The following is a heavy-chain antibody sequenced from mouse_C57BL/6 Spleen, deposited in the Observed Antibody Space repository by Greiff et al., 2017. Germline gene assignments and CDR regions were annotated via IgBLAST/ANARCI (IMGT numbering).Heavy chain of an antibody. D-gene: IGHD2-2*01. J-gene: IGHJ1*03. CDR3: ARYTIYYGYDGWYFDV. CDR2: IRNKANGYTT. CDR1: GFTFTDYY. Sequence: DVKLVESGGGLVQPGGSLSLSCAASGFTFTDYYMSWVRQPPGKALEWLGFIRNKANGYTTEYSASVKGRFTISRDNSQSILYLQMNALRAEDSATYYCARYTIYYGYDGWYFDVWGTGTTVTVSS. V-gene: IGHV7-3*01.